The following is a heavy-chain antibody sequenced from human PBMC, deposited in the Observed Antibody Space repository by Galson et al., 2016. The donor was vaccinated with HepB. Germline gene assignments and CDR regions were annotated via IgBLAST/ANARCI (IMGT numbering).Heavy chain of an antibody. CDR1: GFSFNSYG. V-gene: IGHV3-30*18. J-gene: IGHJ4*02. Sequence: SLRLSCAASGFSFNSYGMHWVRQAPGKGLEWVALISYDGINEYYADSVKGRFTISRDNSKNTVYLQMNSLRPEDTAVYYCAKDSTVEWLLSGGYFDYWGQGTLVHVSS. D-gene: IGHD3-3*01. CDR3: AKDSTVEWLLSGGYFDY. CDR2: ISYDGINE.